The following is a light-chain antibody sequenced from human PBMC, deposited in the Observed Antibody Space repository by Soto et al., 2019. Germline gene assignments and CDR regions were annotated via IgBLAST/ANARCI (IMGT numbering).Light chain of an antibody. Sequence: EIVLTQSPGTLSLSPGERATLFCRASQSISNYLAWYQQRPGQSPRLLIYAASSRPTGVPDRFSGGGSATDFTLTVSRLEPEDFAVYYCQQYGGSPRTFGQGTKLEIK. CDR1: QSISNY. V-gene: IGKV3-20*01. J-gene: IGKJ2*01. CDR3: QQYGGSPRT. CDR2: AAS.